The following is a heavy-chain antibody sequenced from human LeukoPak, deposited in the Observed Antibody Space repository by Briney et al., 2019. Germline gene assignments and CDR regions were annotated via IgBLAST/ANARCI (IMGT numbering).Heavy chain of an antibody. D-gene: IGHD4-23*01. CDR3: VKARRHQAPPGNDYDYYYYMDV. CDR2: ISSSGSTI. J-gene: IGHJ6*03. V-gene: IGHV3-48*03. Sequence: PGGSLRLSCAASGFTFSSYEMNWVRQAPGKGLEWVSYISSSGSTIYYADSVKGRFTISRDNSKNTLYLQMNSLRADDTAVYYCVKARRHQAPPGNDYDYYYYMDVWGKGTSVTVSS. CDR1: GFTFSSYE.